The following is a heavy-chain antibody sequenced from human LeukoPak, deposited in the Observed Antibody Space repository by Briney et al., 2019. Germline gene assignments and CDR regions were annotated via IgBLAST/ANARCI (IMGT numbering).Heavy chain of an antibody. Sequence: GGSLRLSCAASGFTFSSYWMHWVRQAPGKGLEWVSGISWNSGSIDYADSVKGRFTISRDNAKNSLYLQMNSLKSEDTAVYYCAKVPPGGYSYGPFDYWGQGTLVIVSS. J-gene: IGHJ4*02. CDR1: GFTFSSYW. CDR3: AKVPPGGYSYGPFDY. V-gene: IGHV3-9*01. CDR2: ISWNSGSI. D-gene: IGHD5-18*01.